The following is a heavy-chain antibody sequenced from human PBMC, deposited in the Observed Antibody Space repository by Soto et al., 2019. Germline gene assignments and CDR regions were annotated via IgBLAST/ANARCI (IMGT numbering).Heavy chain of an antibody. Sequence: QVQLVESGGGVVQPGRSLRLSCAASGFTFSSYGMHWVRQAPDKGLEWVAVIWYDGSNKYYADSVKGRFTISRDNSKNTLYLQMNSLRAEDTAVYYCASEYCSGGRCYYYGMDVWGQGTTVTVPS. V-gene: IGHV3-33*01. CDR3: ASEYCSGGRCYYYGMDV. D-gene: IGHD2-15*01. CDR2: IWYDGSNK. J-gene: IGHJ6*02. CDR1: GFTFSSYG.